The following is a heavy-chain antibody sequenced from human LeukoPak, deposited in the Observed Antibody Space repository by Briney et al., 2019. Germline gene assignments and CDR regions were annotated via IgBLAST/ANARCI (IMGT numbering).Heavy chain of an antibody. CDR2: MSADSATT. D-gene: IGHD3-10*01. CDR3: ARKSASGNYPLDY. Sequence: GGSLRLSCAASGFNFGSYSMTWVRQAPGKGLEWVSVMSADSATTFYADSVKGRFTISRDNAKNTVFLQMSSLRAEDTALYYCARKSASGNYPLDYWGQGTLVTVS. V-gene: IGHV3-23*01. CDR1: GFNFGSYS. J-gene: IGHJ4*02.